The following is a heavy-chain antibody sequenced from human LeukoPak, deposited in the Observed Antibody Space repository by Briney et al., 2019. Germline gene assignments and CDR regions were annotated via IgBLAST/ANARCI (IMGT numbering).Heavy chain of an antibody. Sequence: GESLRLSCAGSGFAFGTYAMSWVRQAPGMGLEWVSRISADGQVTYYADSVEGRFTVSRDNPESTLYVQLNSLRAEDTATYYCARDPYNTILYRLAHWGQGTLVTVSS. CDR2: ISADGQVT. J-gene: IGHJ4*02. V-gene: IGHV3-23*01. CDR3: ARDPYNTILYRLAH. CDR1: GFAFGTYA. D-gene: IGHD3-10*01.